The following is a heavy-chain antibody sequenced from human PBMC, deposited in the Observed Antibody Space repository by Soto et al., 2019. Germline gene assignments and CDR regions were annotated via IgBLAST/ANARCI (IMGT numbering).Heavy chain of an antibody. CDR2: ISAYNGNT. V-gene: IGHV1-18*01. CDR3: ARERFRGGGMDV. Sequence: GASVKVSCKTAGYTFTSYGSSWWLQAPGQGLEGMGGISAYNGNTNYAQKLQGRVTMTTDTSTSTAYMELRSLRSDDTAVYYCARERFRGGGMDVWGQGTTVTVSS. CDR1: GYTFTSYG. J-gene: IGHJ6*02. D-gene: IGHD3-16*01.